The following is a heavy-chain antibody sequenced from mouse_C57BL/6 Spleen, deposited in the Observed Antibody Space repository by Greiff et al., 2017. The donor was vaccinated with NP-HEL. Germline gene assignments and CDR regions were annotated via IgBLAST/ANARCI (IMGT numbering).Heavy chain of an antibody. Sequence: QVQLQQPGAELVMPGASVKLSCKASGYTFTSYWMHWVKQRPGQGLEWIGEIDPSDSYTNYNQKFKGKSTLTVAKSSSTAYMQLSSLTSEDTAVYYCARSYYDYGGYFDYWGQGTTLTVSS. D-gene: IGHD2-4*01. J-gene: IGHJ2*01. CDR1: GYTFTSYW. CDR2: IDPSDSYT. CDR3: ARSYYDYGGYFDY. V-gene: IGHV1-69*01.